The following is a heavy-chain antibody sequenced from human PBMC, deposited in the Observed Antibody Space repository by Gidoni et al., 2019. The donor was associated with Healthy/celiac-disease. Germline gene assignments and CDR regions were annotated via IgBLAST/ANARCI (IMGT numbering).Heavy chain of an antibody. D-gene: IGHD2-15*01. Sequence: QVQLVASGGGVVQPGRSLRLSFAASGFTFSSYGMHWVRQAPGKGLEWVAVIWYDGSNKYYADSVKGRFTISRDNSKNTLYLQMNSLRAEDTAVYYCARSRGKRDYFDYWGQGTLVTVSS. V-gene: IGHV3-33*01. CDR3: ARSRGKRDYFDY. CDR2: IWYDGSNK. CDR1: GFTFSSYG. J-gene: IGHJ4*02.